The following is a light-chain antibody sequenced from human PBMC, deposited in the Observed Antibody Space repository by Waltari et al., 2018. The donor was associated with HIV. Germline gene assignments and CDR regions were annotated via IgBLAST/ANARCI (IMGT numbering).Light chain of an antibody. CDR2: GNS. CDR3: QSYDSSLSGSV. J-gene: IGLJ3*02. V-gene: IGLV1-40*01. CDR1: RSNIGAGYG. Sequence: QSVLTQPPSVSGAPGQRVTISCTGSRSNIGAGYGVHWYQQLPGTAPKLLIYGNSNRPSGVPDRFSGSKSGTSASLAITGLQAEDEADYYCQSYDSSLSGSVFGGGTKLTVL.